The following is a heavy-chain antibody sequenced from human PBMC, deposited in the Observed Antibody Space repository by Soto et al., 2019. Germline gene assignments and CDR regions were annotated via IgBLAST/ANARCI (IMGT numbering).Heavy chain of an antibody. D-gene: IGHD1-26*01. J-gene: IGHJ5*02. CDR3: ARRSGVGGVAPTYNWFDP. Sequence: SETLSLTCTVSGGSISSSSYYWGWIRQPPGKGLEWIGSIYYSGSTYYNPSLKSRVTISVDTSKNQFSLKLSSVTAADTAVYYCARRSGVGGVAPTYNWFDPWGQGTLVTVSS. CDR2: IYYSGST. V-gene: IGHV4-39*01. CDR1: GGSISSSSYY.